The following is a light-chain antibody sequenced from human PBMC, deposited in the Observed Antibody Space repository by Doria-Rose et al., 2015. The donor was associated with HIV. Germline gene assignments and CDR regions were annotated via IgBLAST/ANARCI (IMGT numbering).Light chain of an antibody. V-gene: IGKV3-20*01. Sequence: DIGLTQSPGTLSLSPGERVTLSCRASQTVYSTYLAWYQHKPGQAPRLLIYDATRRATGIPDRFSGSGSGRDFTLTISRLEPEDFAVYYCQQYSTSPETSGQGTKVQF. CDR3: QQYSTSPET. J-gene: IGKJ1*01. CDR2: DAT. CDR1: QTVYSTY.